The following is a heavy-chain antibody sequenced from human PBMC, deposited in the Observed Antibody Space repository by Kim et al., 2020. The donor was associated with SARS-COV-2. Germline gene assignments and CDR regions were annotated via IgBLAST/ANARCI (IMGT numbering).Heavy chain of an antibody. CDR3: ARELHITMVRGVNYYYYGMDV. D-gene: IGHD3-10*01. CDR1: GFTVSSNY. J-gene: IGHJ6*02. V-gene: IGHV3-53*01. CDR2: IYSGGST. Sequence: GGSLRLSCAASGFTVSSNYMSWVPQAPGKGLEWVSVIYSGGSTYYADSVKGRFTISRDNSKNTLYLQMNSLRAEDTAVYYCARELHITMVRGVNYYYYGMDVWGQGTTVTVSS.